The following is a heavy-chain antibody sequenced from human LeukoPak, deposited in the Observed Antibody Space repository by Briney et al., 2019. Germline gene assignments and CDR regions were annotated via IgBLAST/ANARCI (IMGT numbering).Heavy chain of an antibody. Sequence: ASVKVSCKASGYTFTGYYMHWVRQAPGQGLEWMGWINPNSGGTNYAQKFQGRVTMTRDTSISTAYMELSRLRSADTAVYYCARAQDVLADDAFDIWGQGTMVTVSS. CDR2: INPNSGGT. J-gene: IGHJ3*02. D-gene: IGHD2-15*01. V-gene: IGHV1-2*02. CDR3: ARAQDVLADDAFDI. CDR1: GYTFTGYY.